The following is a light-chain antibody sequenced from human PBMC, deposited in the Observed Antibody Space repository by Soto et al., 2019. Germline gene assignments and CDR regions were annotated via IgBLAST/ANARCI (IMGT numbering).Light chain of an antibody. CDR3: HQYGSSSWT. Sequence: EIVLTQSPGTLSLSPWERATLSCRASQSVSSSYLAWYQQKPGQAPRLLIYGASRRATGIPDRFSGSGSGSDFTLTISRLEPEDFAVYYCHQYGSSSWTFGQGTKVDIK. CDR2: GAS. CDR1: QSVSSSY. J-gene: IGKJ1*01. V-gene: IGKV3-20*01.